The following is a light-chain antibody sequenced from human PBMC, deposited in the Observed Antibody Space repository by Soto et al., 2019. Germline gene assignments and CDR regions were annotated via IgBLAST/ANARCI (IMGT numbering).Light chain of an antibody. Sequence: EILLTQSPGTLSLSPGERATLSCRASQSVSSNYLAWYPQKPGQAPRLLIYGASSRATGIPDRFSGSGSGTEFTLTISRLEHEDFAVYYFQRYGSSPLAFGGGTKVEIK. J-gene: IGKJ4*01. CDR1: QSVSSNY. V-gene: IGKV3-20*01. CDR3: QRYGSSPLA. CDR2: GAS.